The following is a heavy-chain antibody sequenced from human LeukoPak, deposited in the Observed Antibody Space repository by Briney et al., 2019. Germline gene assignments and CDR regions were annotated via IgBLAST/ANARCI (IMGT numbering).Heavy chain of an antibody. D-gene: IGHD3-9*01. CDR1: GGSITSSSFY. CDR2: IYFSGIT. Sequence: SETLSLTCSVSGGSITSSSFYWGWIRQPPGKGLEWVATIYFSGITNYNPSLKGRVTISLDTSNNQLSLKLKSVTAADTAVYYCATGYNDFRVEGRYFYSWGQGTLVTVSS. CDR3: ATGYNDFRVEGRYFYS. V-gene: IGHV4-39*07. J-gene: IGHJ4*02.